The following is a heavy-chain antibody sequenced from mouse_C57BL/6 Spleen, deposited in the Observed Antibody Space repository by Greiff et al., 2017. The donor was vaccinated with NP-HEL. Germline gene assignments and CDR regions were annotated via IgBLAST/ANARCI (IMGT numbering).Heavy chain of an antibody. CDR1: GFSLTSYG. Sequence: QVQLQQSGPGLVAPSQSLSITCTVSGFSLTSYGVHWVRQPPGKGLEWLVVIWSDGSTTYNSALKSRLSISKDNSKSQVFLKMNSLQTDDTAMYYCARAYDGYYEGNAMDYWGQGTSVTVSS. CDR2: IWSDGST. D-gene: IGHD2-3*01. J-gene: IGHJ4*01. CDR3: ARAYDGYYEGNAMDY. V-gene: IGHV2-6*03.